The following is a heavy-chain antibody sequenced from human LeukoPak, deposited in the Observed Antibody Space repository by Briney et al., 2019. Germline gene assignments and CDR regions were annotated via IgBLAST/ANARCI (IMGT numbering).Heavy chain of an antibody. D-gene: IGHD2-2*01. CDR2: INSDGSST. CDR3: TTVLPPAMTRDY. V-gene: IGHV3-74*01. Sequence: SGGSLRLSCAASGFPFSSYWMHWVRQAPGKGLVWVSRINSDGSSTSYADSVRGRFTISRDNAKNTLYLQMNSLRVEDTAVYYCTTVLPPAMTRDYWGQGTLVTVSS. J-gene: IGHJ4*02. CDR1: GFPFSSYW.